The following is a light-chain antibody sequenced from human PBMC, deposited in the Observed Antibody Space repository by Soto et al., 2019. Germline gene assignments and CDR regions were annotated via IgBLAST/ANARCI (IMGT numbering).Light chain of an antibody. CDR1: QSVDSW. V-gene: IGKV1-5*01. Sequence: DIQMTQSPSTLSPSVGDRVTITCRASQSVDSWLAWYQQKPGKAPNLLIYDASTLQSWVPSMFIGSGDWTEFSLTISSLNSEDFASYYCQQYKGYPLTFGGGTKVEIK. J-gene: IGKJ4*01. CDR2: DAS. CDR3: QQYKGYPLT.